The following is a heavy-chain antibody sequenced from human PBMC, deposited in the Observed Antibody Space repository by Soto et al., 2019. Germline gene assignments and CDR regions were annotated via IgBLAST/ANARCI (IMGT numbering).Heavy chain of an antibody. Sequence: SVKVSCKASGGTYNTFAISWVGQAPGQGLEWMGGIIPVLGPAFYAQKFQGRVTITADKSTTTVYLELTSLRSEDTAVYYCVRAAKRYFDYWGQGTLVTVSS. CDR3: VRAAKRYFDY. CDR1: GGTYNTFA. V-gene: IGHV1-69*10. CDR2: IIPVLGPA. J-gene: IGHJ4*02.